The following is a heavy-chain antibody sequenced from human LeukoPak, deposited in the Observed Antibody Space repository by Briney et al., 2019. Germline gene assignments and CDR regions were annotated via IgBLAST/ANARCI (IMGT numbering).Heavy chain of an antibody. D-gene: IGHD2-21*01. CDR1: GYTFTGYY. Sequence: ASVKVSCKASGYTFTGYYMHWVRQAPGQGLEWMGWINPNSDGTNYAQKFQGRVTMTRDTSISTAYMELSRLRSDDSAVYYCAREGGIGQYYFDYWGQGTLVTVSS. J-gene: IGHJ4*02. V-gene: IGHV1-2*02. CDR2: INPNSDGT. CDR3: AREGGIGQYYFDY.